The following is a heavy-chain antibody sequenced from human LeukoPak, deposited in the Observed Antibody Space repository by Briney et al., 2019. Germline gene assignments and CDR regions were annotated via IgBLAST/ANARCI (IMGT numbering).Heavy chain of an antibody. D-gene: IGHD3-3*01. CDR2: ISGDGGST. J-gene: IGHJ4*02. Sequence: GGSLRLSCAASGFTFDDYAMHWVRQAPGKGLEWVSLISGDGGSTYYADSVKGRFTISRDNSKNTLYLQMNSLRAEDTAVYYCAKTPLRFLEWLLGDWGQGTLVTVSS. CDR1: GFTFDDYA. CDR3: AKTPLRFLEWLLGD. V-gene: IGHV3-43*02.